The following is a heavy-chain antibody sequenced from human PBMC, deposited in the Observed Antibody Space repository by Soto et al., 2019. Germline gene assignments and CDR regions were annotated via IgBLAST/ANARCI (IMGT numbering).Heavy chain of an antibody. D-gene: IGHD4-4*01. Sequence: QVQLQQWGAGLLKPSETLSLTCAVYGGSFSGYYWSWIRQPPGKGLEWIGKINHSGSTNYNPSLKSRVTISVDTSKNQFSLKLSSVTAADTAVYYCARITLDSNLYYYYYMDVWGKGTTVTVSS. CDR1: GGSFSGYY. CDR2: INHSGST. J-gene: IGHJ6*03. CDR3: ARITLDSNLYYYYYMDV. V-gene: IGHV4-34*01.